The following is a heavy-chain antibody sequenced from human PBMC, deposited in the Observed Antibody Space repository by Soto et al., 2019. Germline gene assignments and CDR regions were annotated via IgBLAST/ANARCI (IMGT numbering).Heavy chain of an antibody. V-gene: IGHV3-30-3*01. D-gene: IGHD4-17*01. CDR2: IAYDGSNK. J-gene: IGHJ4*02. Sequence: GGSLRLSCAASGFSFSSYAMNWVRQAPGKGLEWVAVIAYDGSNKYYADSVKGRFTISRENSQNTLFLQMNSLRAEDTAVYYCARSRFPGYGGHPHDYWGQGTLVTVSS. CDR3: ARSRFPGYGGHPHDY. CDR1: GFSFSSYA.